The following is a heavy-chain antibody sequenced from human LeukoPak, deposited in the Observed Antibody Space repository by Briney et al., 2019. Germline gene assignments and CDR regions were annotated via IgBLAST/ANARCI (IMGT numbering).Heavy chain of an antibody. CDR3: AKPSLYIAVARNFDY. Sequence: PGGSLRLSCAAPGFTFDDYAMHWVRQAPGEGLEWVSGISWNSGSIGYADSVKGRFTISRDNSKNTLYLQMNSLRAEDTAVYYCAKPSLYIAVARNFDYWGQGTLVTVSS. V-gene: IGHV3-9*01. CDR2: ISWNSGSI. CDR1: GFTFDDYA. J-gene: IGHJ4*02. D-gene: IGHD6-19*01.